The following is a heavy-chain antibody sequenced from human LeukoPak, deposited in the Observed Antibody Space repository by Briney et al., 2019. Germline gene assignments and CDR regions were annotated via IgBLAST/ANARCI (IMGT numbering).Heavy chain of an antibody. Sequence: ASVKVSCKTSGGTFNNSAISWVRQPPDQGLSWLGAIMPLFGTAGYAQKFQGRVTITKDESTRTVYLELTSLTSDDTAVYYCARDVHGDYGSGWFDPWGQGTLVSVSS. CDR3: ARDVHGDYGSGWFDP. D-gene: IGHD4-17*01. CDR1: GGTFNNSA. J-gene: IGHJ5*02. CDR2: IMPLFGTA. V-gene: IGHV1-69*05.